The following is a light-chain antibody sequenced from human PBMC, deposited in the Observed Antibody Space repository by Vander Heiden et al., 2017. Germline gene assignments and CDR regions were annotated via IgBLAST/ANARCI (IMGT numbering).Light chain of an antibody. CDR1: NSNVGNNG. V-gene: IGLV1-36*01. CDR2: NDD. CDR3: ASWDDSLNAVV. Sequence: QSVLTPPPSVSEAPKQRVTISCSGSNSNVGNNGVNWYQHLPGKAPKLLIYNDDLLTSGVSDRFSGSRSGASASLAISGLQAEDEGDYYCASWDDSLNAVVFGGGTKLAVL. J-gene: IGLJ2*01.